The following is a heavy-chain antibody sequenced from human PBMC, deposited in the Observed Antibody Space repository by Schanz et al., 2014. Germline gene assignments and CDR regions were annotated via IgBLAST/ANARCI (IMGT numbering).Heavy chain of an antibody. CDR3: ARGLIAAAGGAFDY. CDR1: GFTFSSYA. Sequence: DVHLLESGGGLVQPGGSLRLSCSASGFTFSSYAMSWVRQAPGKGLEWVSAISGSGGSTYYADSVRGRFTMSRDNSKNTLYLQMTSLRAGAAAVYYCARGLIAAAGGAFDYWGQGTLVAVSA. CDR2: ISGSGGST. D-gene: IGHD6-13*01. V-gene: IGHV3-23*01. J-gene: IGHJ4*02.